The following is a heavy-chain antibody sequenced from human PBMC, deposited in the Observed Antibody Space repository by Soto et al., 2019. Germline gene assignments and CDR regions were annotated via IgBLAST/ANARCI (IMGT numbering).Heavy chain of an antibody. CDR1: GYTFTAYA. V-gene: IGHV1-3*05. CDR2: INAGNGNT. D-gene: IGHD3-16*02. J-gene: IGHJ4*02. Sequence: QVQLVQSGAEEKKPGASVKVSCQASGYTFTAYAIHWVRPAPGQRLEWMGWINAGNGNTRYLQKFQTRITITRDTSASTAYMELSSLTFADTAVYYCARSAISPFGGLIGPFDYWGQGNLVAVSS. CDR3: ARSAISPFGGLIGPFDY.